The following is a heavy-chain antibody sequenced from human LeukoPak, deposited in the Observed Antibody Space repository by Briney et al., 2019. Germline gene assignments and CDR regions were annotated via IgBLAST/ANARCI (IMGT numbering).Heavy chain of an antibody. V-gene: IGHV4-59*01. Sequence: PSETLSLTCTVSGGSISSYYWSWVRQPPGKGLEWIGYIYYRGSTNYNPSLKRRVTISVDTSKNELAQKLSSVTAADTAVYYCAIQPGALLLLNYWGQGTLVTVSS. CDR2: IYYRGST. CDR1: GGSISSYY. D-gene: IGHD3-10*01. CDR3: AIQPGALLLLNY. J-gene: IGHJ4*02.